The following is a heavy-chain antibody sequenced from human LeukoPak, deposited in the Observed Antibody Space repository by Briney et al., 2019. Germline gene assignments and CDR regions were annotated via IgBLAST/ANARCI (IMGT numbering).Heavy chain of an antibody. CDR2: ISAYNGNT. CDR3: AREDSSSWYSRGWFDP. Sequence: ASVKVSCKASGYTFTSYGISWVRQAPGQGLEWMGWISAYNGNTNYAQKLQGRVTMTTDTSTSTAYMELRSLRSDDTAVYYCAREDSSSWYSRGWFDPWGQGTLVTVSS. CDR1: GYTFTSYG. D-gene: IGHD6-13*01. V-gene: IGHV1-18*01. J-gene: IGHJ5*02.